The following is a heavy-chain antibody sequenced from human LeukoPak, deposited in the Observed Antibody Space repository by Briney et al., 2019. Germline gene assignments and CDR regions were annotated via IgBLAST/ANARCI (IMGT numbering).Heavy chain of an antibody. CDR1: GYTFTSYG. CDR3: ARVRIPSGYYSYPLDY. Sequence: GASVKVSCKASGYTFTSYGISWVRQAPGQGLEWMGWISAYNGNTNYAQKLQGRVTMTTDTSTSTAYMELRSLRSDDTAVYYCARVRIPSGYYSYPLDYWGQGTLVTVSS. J-gene: IGHJ4*02. D-gene: IGHD3-22*01. V-gene: IGHV1-18*01. CDR2: ISAYNGNT.